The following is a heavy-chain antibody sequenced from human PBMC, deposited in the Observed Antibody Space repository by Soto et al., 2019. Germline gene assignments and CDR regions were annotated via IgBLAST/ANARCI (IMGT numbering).Heavy chain of an antibody. Sequence: GASVKVSCKASGYTFTSYYMHWVRQAPGQGLEWMGIINPSGGSTSYAQKFQGRVTMTRDTSTSTVYMELSSLRSEDTAVYYCARVRDIVVVPAVKSAFDIWGQGTMVTVSS. V-gene: IGHV1-46*01. D-gene: IGHD2-2*01. J-gene: IGHJ3*02. CDR1: GYTFTSYY. CDR3: ARVRDIVVVPAVKSAFDI. CDR2: INPSGGST.